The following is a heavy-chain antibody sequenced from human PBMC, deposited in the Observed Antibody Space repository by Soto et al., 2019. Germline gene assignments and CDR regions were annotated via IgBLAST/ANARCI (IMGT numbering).Heavy chain of an antibody. V-gene: IGHV3-30*18. J-gene: IGHJ6*02. CDR2: ISYDGSNK. CDR1: GFTFSSYG. CDR3: AKDSSSSGSYFAYYYYYGMDV. D-gene: IGHD3-10*01. Sequence: GGSLRLSCAASGFTFSSYGMHWVRQAPGEGLEWVAVISYDGSNKYYADSVKGRFTISRDNSKNTLYLQMNSLRAEDTAVYYCAKDSSSSGSYFAYYYYYGMDVWGQGTTVTVSS.